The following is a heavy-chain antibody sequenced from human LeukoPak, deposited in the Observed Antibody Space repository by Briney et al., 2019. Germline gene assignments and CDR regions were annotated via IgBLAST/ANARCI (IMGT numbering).Heavy chain of an antibody. Sequence: SVKVSCKASGYTFTGYYMHWVRQSPGQGLELMGWINPNNGGTNYAQKFQGRVTMTRDTSISTAYMELNRLRSDDTAVYYCARDTYSHYFDYWGQGTLVTVSS. CDR1: GYTFTGYY. CDR2: INPNNGGT. V-gene: IGHV1-2*02. D-gene: IGHD5-18*01. CDR3: ARDTYSHYFDY. J-gene: IGHJ4*02.